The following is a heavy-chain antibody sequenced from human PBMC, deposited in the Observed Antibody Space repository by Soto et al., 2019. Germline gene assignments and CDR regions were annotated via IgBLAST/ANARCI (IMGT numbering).Heavy chain of an antibody. V-gene: IGHV4-39*01. CDR2: IYYSGST. CDR3: ARITYYDFWSGYYRGGYYFDY. Sequence: QLQLQESGPGLVKPSETLSLTCTVSGGSISSSSYYWGWIRQPPGKGLEWIGSIYYSGSTYYNPSLKRRVTISVDTSKNQFSLKLSSVTAADTAVYYCARITYYDFWSGYYRGGYYFDYWGQGTLVTVSS. J-gene: IGHJ4*02. D-gene: IGHD3-3*01. CDR1: GGSISSSSYY.